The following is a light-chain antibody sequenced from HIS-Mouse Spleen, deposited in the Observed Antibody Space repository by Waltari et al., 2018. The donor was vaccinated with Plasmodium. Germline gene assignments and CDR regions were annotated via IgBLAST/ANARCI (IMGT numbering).Light chain of an antibody. CDR2: GAS. V-gene: IGKV3-20*01. Sequence: EIVLTQSPGTLSLSPGERATLSCRASQSVSSSYLAWYQQKPGQAPRLLIYGASIRATGIPDRVSGSGSGTDFTLTISRLEPEDFAVYYCQQYGSSPLTFGGGTKVEIK. CDR3: QQYGSSPLT. CDR1: QSVSSSY. J-gene: IGKJ4*01.